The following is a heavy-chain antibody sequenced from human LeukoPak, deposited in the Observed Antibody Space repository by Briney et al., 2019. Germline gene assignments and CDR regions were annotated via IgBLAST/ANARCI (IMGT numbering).Heavy chain of an antibody. J-gene: IGHJ6*03. Sequence: GGSLRLSCAASGFTFDDYGMSWVRQGPGKGLEWVANIKHDGSEKYYIDSVKGRFTISRDNAKNSVYLQMNRLRAEDTAVYYCARVRREMKRSLGRTTEYSYYYYMDVWGKGTTVTVSS. CDR3: ARVRREMKRSLGRTTEYSYYYYMDV. D-gene: IGHD1/OR15-1a*01. V-gene: IGHV3-7*01. CDR1: GFTFDDYG. CDR2: IKHDGSEK.